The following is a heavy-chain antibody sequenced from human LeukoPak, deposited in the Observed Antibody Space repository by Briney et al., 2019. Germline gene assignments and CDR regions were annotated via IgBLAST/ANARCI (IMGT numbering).Heavy chain of an antibody. CDR3: ATIHPYYDFWSEFDY. Sequence: PGGSLRLSCAASGFTFSSYAMHWVRQAPGKGLEWVAVISYDGSNKYYADSVKGRFTISRDNSKNTLYLQMNSLRAEDTAVYYCATIHPYYDFWSEFDYWGQGTLVTVSS. D-gene: IGHD3-3*01. CDR1: GFTFSSYA. V-gene: IGHV3-30-3*01. CDR2: ISYDGSNK. J-gene: IGHJ4*02.